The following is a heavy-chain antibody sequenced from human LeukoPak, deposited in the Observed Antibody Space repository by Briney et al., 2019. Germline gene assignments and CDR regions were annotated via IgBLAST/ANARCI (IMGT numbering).Heavy chain of an antibody. CDR1: GFTFSSYA. D-gene: IGHD6-6*01. CDR3: ARDGPGDGSSFYYYSYYMDV. Sequence: GGSLRLFCAASGFTFSSYAMLWVRQSRGRGLVGVTVLSYDGNNKYDADSVKGRFTISRDNSKNTLYLQMNNMRAEDTAVYYCARDGPGDGSSFYYYSYYMDVWGKGTTVTVSS. CDR2: LSYDGNNK. V-gene: IGHV3-30*16. J-gene: IGHJ6*03.